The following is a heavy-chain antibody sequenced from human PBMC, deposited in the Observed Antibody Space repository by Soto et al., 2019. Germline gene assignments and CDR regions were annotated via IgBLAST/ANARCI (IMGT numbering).Heavy chain of an antibody. J-gene: IGHJ4*01. D-gene: IGHD2-2*01. V-gene: IGHV3-21*01. CDR1: GFAFNNYG. CDR2: ISKSDYT. Sequence: GGSLRLSFTVSGFAFNNYGINWVRQAPGKGLEWVSSISKSDYTYYSDSVKGRFTISRDNAKNSVSLQMNTMRVEDTAVYYCAREDSIIIPAVSEFWGHGTLVTVSS. CDR3: AREDSIIIPAVSEF.